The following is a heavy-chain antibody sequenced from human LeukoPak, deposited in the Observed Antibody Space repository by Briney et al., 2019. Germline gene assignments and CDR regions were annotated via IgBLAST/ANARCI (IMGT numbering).Heavy chain of an antibody. CDR2: IHYNGST. V-gene: IGHV4-39*07. J-gene: IGHJ4*02. CDR1: GGSIRSSSYY. CDR3: ARDRGVRRPYYFDQ. Sequence: PSETLSLTCTVSGGSIRSSSYYWGCIRQPPGKGLEWIGSIHYNGSTCYNPSLESQVIMSVDTSKNQFSLKLTSVTAADTAMYYCARDRGVRRPYYFDQWGQGTLVTVSS. D-gene: IGHD3-10*01.